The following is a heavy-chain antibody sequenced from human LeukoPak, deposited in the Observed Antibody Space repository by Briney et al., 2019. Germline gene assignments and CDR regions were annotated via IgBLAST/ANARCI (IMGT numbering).Heavy chain of an antibody. CDR2: ISGSGGST. V-gene: IGHV3-23*01. D-gene: IGHD3-10*01. J-gene: IGHJ4*02. CDR1: GLTFSSYA. CDR3: AKGTRSGAILFYFDY. Sequence: GGSLRLSCAASGLTFSSYAMSWVRQAPGKGLEWVSAISGSGGSTYYADSVKGRFTISRDNSKNTLYLQMNSLRAEDTAVYYCAKGTRSGAILFYFDYWGQGTLVTVSS.